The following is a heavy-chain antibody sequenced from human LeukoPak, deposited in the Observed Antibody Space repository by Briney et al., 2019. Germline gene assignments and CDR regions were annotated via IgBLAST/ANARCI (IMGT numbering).Heavy chain of an antibody. CDR3: ARKSLRQNYFDY. J-gene: IGHJ4*02. CDR1: GGSISSYY. D-gene: IGHD5/OR15-5a*01. V-gene: IGHV4-4*07. Sequence: SETLSLTCTVSGGSISSYYWNWIRQPAGKGPEWIGRLHSSGSTNYSPSLKSRVTLSLDTSKNQFSLNLSSVTAADTAVYYCARKSLRQNYFDYWGQGILVTVSS. CDR2: LHSSGST.